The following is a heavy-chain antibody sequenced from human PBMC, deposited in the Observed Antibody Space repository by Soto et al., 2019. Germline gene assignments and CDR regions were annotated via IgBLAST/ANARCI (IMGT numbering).Heavy chain of an antibody. CDR3: AATYSSQTRGGVIDY. CDR1: GFTFSTYA. V-gene: IGHV3-23*01. J-gene: IGHJ4*02. Sequence: HLGGSLRLSCAASGFTFSTYAMNWVRQAPGKGLEWVSAISGSGGGTYYADSVKGRFTSSRDNSKNTLYLQMNSLRAEDTAVYYCAATYSSQTRGGVIDYWGQGTLVTVSS. D-gene: IGHD6-13*01. CDR2: ISGSGGGT.